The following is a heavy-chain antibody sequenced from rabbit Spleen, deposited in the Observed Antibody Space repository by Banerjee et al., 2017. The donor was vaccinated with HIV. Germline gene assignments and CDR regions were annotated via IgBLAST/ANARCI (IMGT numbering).Heavy chain of an antibody. Sequence: QLRESGGGLVQPGGSLKLSCKASGFDFTRYYMRWVRQAPGKGLEWIGYIDPIFGRTYSASWVNGRFTISSHNAQNTLYLQLNSLTDADTATYFCARDLADVIGWNFGLWGQGTLVTVS. D-gene: IGHD2-1*01. V-gene: IGHV1S7*01. CDR3: ARDLADVIGWNFGL. CDR2: IDPIFGRT. J-gene: IGHJ3*01. CDR1: GFDFTRYY.